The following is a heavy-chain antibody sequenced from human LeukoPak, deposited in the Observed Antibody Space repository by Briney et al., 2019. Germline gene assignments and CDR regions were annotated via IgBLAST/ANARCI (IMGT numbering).Heavy chain of an antibody. V-gene: IGHV3-30*02. D-gene: IGHD6-19*01. CDR3: AKGEQWLAGDAFDI. CDR2: IRYDGSNK. J-gene: IGHJ3*02. Sequence: PGGSLRLSCAASGFTFSSYGMSWVRQAPGKGLEWVAFIRYDGSNKYYADSVKGRFTISRDNSKNTLYLQMNSLRAEDTAVYYCAKGEQWLAGDAFDIWGQGTMVTVSS. CDR1: GFTFSSYG.